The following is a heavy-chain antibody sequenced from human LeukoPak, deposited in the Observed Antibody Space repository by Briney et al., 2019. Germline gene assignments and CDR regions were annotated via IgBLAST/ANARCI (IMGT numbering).Heavy chain of an antibody. Sequence: PSETLSLTCTVSGGSFSSSSYYWGWIRQPPGMGLEWIGSIYYSGSTYYNPSLKSRVTISVETSKNQFSLKLSSVTAAGTAVYYCARTGLGVVITDFDYWGQGNLVTVSS. CDR1: GGSFSSSSYY. V-gene: IGHV4-39*01. J-gene: IGHJ4*02. CDR2: IYYSGST. D-gene: IGHD3-22*01. CDR3: ARTGLGVVITDFDY.